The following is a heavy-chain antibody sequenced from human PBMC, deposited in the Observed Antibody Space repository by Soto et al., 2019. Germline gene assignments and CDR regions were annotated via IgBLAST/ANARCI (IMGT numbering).Heavy chain of an antibody. V-gene: IGHV3-7*01. CDR1: GFSFSTYW. CDR2: IKQDGSEK. D-gene: IGHD2-15*01. J-gene: IGHJ4*02. Sequence: EVQLVESGGGLVQPGGSLRLSCAASGFSFSTYWMSWVRQAPGKGLEWVANIKQDGSEKYYVDSVKGRFTISRDNAKNSLYLQMNSLRGEDTAVYYCATRGYCSGGSCSQVVDYWGQGILVIVSS. CDR3: ATRGYCSGGSCSQVVDY.